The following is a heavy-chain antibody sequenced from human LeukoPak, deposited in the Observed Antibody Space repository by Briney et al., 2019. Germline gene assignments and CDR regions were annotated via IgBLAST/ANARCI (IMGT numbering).Heavy chain of an antibody. D-gene: IGHD6-13*01. CDR1: GVSISSYY. Sequence: PSETLSLTCTVSGVSISSYYWSWIRQPAGKGLEWIGRIYTSGSTNYNPSLKSRVTISVDTSKNQFSLKLSSVTAADTAVYYCARDGGIAAAGSRFDYWGQGTLVTVSS. CDR3: ARDGGIAAAGSRFDY. CDR2: IYTSGST. J-gene: IGHJ4*02. V-gene: IGHV4-4*07.